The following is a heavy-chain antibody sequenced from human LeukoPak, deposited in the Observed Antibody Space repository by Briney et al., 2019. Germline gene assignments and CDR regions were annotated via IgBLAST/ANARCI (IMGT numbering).Heavy chain of an antibody. D-gene: IGHD6-6*01. J-gene: IGHJ5*02. V-gene: IGHV1-69*04. CDR1: GGTFSSYA. CDR3: ARDKYSSSSLYNWSDP. Sequence: ASVKVSCKASGGTFSSYAISWVRQAPGQGLEWMGRIIPILGIANYAQKFQGRVTITADKSTSTAYMELSSLRSEDTAVYYCARDKYSSSSLYNWSDPWGQGTLVTVSS. CDR2: IIPILGIA.